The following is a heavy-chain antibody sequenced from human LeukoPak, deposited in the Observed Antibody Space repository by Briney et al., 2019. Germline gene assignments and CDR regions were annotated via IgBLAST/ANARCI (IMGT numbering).Heavy chain of an antibody. CDR1: GYTFTSYG. J-gene: IGHJ4*02. CDR3: ARGAPGPTRDGYNADY. CDR2: ISAYNGNT. V-gene: IGHV1-18*01. Sequence: GASVKVSCKASGYTFTSYGISWVRQAPGQGLEWMGWISAYNGNTNYAQKLQGRVTMTTDTSTSTAYTELRSLRSEDTAVYYCARGAPGPTRDGYNADYWGQGTLVTVSS. D-gene: IGHD5-24*01.